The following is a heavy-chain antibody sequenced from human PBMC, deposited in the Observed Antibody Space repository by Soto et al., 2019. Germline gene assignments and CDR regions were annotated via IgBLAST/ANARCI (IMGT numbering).Heavy chain of an antibody. CDR2: IYHSGST. CDR3: ARDGGTATVLDP. CDR1: GGSISSNGYY. D-gene: IGHD6-13*01. V-gene: IGHV4-31*03. Sequence: QVQLQESGPGLVKPSQTLSLTCTVSGGSISSNGYYWNWIRQYPGKGLEWIGYIYHSGSTYYNPSLKSRSTLSLDTTKNRFSLNLSSVTAADTAMYSCARDGGTATVLDPWGQGTRVPVSS. J-gene: IGHJ5*02.